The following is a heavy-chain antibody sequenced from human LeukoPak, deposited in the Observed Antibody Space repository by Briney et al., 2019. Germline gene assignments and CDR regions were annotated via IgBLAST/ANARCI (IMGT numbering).Heavy chain of an antibody. J-gene: IGHJ4*02. CDR3: ARDSDWAFDN. CDR1: GFTFSSYG. V-gene: IGHV3-30*03. D-gene: IGHD2-21*02. CDR2: ISYDGSNK. Sequence: GSLRLSCAASGFTFSSYGMHWVRQAPGKGLEWVAVISYDGSNKYYADSVKGRFTISRDNAKNVLYLQMNRLGDGDTAVYCARDSDWAFDNWGQGTLVTVSS.